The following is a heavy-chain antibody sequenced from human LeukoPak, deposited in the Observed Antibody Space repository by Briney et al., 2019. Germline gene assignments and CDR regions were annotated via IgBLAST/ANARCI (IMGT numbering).Heavy chain of an antibody. J-gene: IGHJ6*03. CDR1: GFTFSSYG. V-gene: IGHV3-23*01. D-gene: IGHD3-3*01. CDR2: ISGSGGST. Sequence: GGSLRLSCAASGFTFSSYGMSWVRQAPGKGLEWVSAISGSGGSTYYADSVKGRFTISRDNSKNTLYLQMNSLRAEDTAVYYCAKSSGYYEDYYYYYYMDVWGKGTTVTVSS. CDR3: AKSSGYYEDYYYYYYMDV.